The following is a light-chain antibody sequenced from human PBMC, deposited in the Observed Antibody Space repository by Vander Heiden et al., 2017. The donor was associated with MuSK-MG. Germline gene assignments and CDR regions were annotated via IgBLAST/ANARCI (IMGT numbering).Light chain of an antibody. CDR2: WAS. CDR3: QQYDSTPRT. V-gene: IGKV4-1*01. J-gene: IGKJ2*01. Sequence: DIVMTQSPDSLAVSLGERATINCKSSQSVLYSSNNKNYLAWYQQKPGQPPKLLIYWASTGESGVPDRFSGSGSGTDFTLTISSLQAEDVAVYYCQQYDSTPRTFGQGTKLEIK. CDR1: QSVLYSSNNKNY.